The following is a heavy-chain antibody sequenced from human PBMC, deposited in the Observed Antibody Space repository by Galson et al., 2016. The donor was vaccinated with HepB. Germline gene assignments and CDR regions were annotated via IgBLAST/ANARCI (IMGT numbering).Heavy chain of an antibody. D-gene: IGHD5-12*01. CDR2: IWFDGSNK. Sequence: SLRLSCAASGFDFGTYGIHWVRQAPGKGLEWLSVIWFDGSNKFYADSVQSRFTISRDNSENTAYLHMNGLRVEDTAVYYCARGYVATIGDYWGQGTLVTVSS. CDR1: GFDFGTYG. J-gene: IGHJ4*02. CDR3: ARGYVATIGDY. V-gene: IGHV3-33*01.